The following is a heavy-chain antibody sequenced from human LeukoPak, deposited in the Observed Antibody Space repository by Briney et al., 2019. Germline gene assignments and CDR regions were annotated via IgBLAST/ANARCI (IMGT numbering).Heavy chain of an antibody. CDR3: AKFNGWELAEYYLDY. Sequence: GESLRLSCAASGFIFSDYAMSRVRQAPGKGLEWLSGMSKSGDYTHDTESVKGRFTISRDNSKNTLYLQMSGLRAEDTAIYYCAKFNGWELAEYYLDYWGHGTLVTVSS. D-gene: IGHD1-26*01. CDR1: GFIFSDYA. V-gene: IGHV3-23*01. CDR2: MSKSGDYT. J-gene: IGHJ4*01.